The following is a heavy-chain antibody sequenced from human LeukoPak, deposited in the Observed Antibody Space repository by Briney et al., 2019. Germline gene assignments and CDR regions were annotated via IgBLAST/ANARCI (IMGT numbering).Heavy chain of an antibody. Sequence: PSETLSLTCTVSGDSITSSAFSWGWIRQAPGKGLEWIGNIFHGGNTHYNPSLKSRVSISVDRSKNQFSLKLSSVTAADTAVYYCARWVLGYGMDVWGQGTTVTVSS. CDR1: GDSITSSAFS. J-gene: IGHJ6*02. CDR3: ARWVLGYGMDV. CDR2: IFHGGNT. V-gene: IGHV4-39*07.